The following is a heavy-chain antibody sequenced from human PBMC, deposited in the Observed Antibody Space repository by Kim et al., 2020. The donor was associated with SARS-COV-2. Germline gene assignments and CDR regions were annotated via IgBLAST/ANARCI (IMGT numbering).Heavy chain of an antibody. V-gene: IGHV4-39*01. D-gene: IGHD4-17*01. J-gene: IGHJ5*02. Sequence: SETLSLTCTVSGGSISSSSYYWGWIRQPPGKGLEWIGSIYYSGSTYYNPSLKSRVTISVDTSKNQFSLKLSSVTAADTAVYYCASYGVNPNWFDPWGQGTLVTVSS. CDR3: ASYGVNPNWFDP. CDR2: IYYSGST. CDR1: GGSISSSSYY.